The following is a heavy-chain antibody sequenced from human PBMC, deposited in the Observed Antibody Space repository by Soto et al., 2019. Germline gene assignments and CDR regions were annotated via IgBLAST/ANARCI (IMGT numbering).Heavy chain of an antibody. V-gene: IGHV4-59*01. D-gene: IGHD3-16*02. J-gene: IGHJ4*02. CDR3: ARENGRYTTYEIDY. Sequence: SETLSLTCTVSGGSIIGYYWIWIRQPPGKGLEWIGYIYYTGSTNYNPSLKTRVTISIDTSQNRFSLKLTSVTAADTAVYYCARENGRYTTYEIDYWGQGTLVTVSS. CDR1: GGSIIGYY. CDR2: IYYTGST.